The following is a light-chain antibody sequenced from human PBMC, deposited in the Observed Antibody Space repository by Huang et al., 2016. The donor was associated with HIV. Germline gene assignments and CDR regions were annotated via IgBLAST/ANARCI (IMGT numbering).Light chain of an antibody. CDR1: QSVSSY. Sequence: EIVLTQSPATLSLSPGERATLSGRASQSVSSYLAWYQQQPVKAPRLLIYDASNRATCIPAMVSGSGSVTDFTLTNSSLEPEDFAVYYCHQRSNWPGTFGQGSKVEIK. CDR2: DAS. V-gene: IGKV3-11*01. CDR3: HQRSNWPGT. J-gene: IGKJ1*01.